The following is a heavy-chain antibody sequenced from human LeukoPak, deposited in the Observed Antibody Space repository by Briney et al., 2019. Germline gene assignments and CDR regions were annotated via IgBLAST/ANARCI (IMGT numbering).Heavy chain of an antibody. V-gene: IGHV1-46*01. Sequence: ASVKVSCKASGYTFTTYYMHWVRQAPGQGLEWMGVINPSGGGTTYSQNFQGRVTMTRDTSTSTVYMELSSLRSEDTAVYYCARVPQYQRTLIDYWGQGTLVTVSS. D-gene: IGHD2-2*01. CDR3: ARVPQYQRTLIDY. CDR1: GYTFTTYY. J-gene: IGHJ4*02. CDR2: INPSGGGT.